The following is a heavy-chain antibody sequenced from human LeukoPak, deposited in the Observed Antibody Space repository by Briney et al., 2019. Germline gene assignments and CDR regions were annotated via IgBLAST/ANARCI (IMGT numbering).Heavy chain of an antibody. V-gene: IGHV3-33*01. J-gene: IGHJ4*02. CDR2: IWYDGSNK. CDR3: AREGLQQQLAFDY. Sequence: GGSLRLSCAASGFTFSSYGMHWVRQAPGKGLEWVAVIWYDGSNKYYADSVKGRFTISRDNSKNTLYLQMNSLRAEDTAVYYCAREGLQQQLAFDYWGRGTLVTVSS. CDR1: GFTFSSYG. D-gene: IGHD6-13*01.